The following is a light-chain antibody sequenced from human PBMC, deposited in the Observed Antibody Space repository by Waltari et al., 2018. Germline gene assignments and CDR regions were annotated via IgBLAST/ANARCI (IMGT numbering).Light chain of an antibody. V-gene: IGKV1-39*01. CDR1: QNIMTY. Sequence: DIRMTQSPSPLSTSLGDRVTVTCRASQNIMTYLNWYQHKPGSAPKLLIYSASKLQGGVPSRFSGSGSGTDFTLTISSLQPDDFATYYCQQSYSVPFTFGPGTNVDL. J-gene: IGKJ3*01. CDR3: QQSYSVPFT. CDR2: SAS.